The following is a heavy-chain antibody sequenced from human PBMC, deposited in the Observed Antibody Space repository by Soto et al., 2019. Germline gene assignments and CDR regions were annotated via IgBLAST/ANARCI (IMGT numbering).Heavy chain of an antibody. V-gene: IGHV4-31*03. D-gene: IGHD1-26*01. CDR2: IYYSGST. CDR3: GRVRRGGLFDD. J-gene: IGHJ4*02. CDR1: GGSISSGGYY. Sequence: SETLSLTCTVSGGSISSGGYYWSWIRQHPGRGLEWIGYIYYSGSTYYNPSLKSRVTISVDTSKNQFSLKPTSVTAADTAVYYCGRVRRGGLFDDWGQGTLVTVSS.